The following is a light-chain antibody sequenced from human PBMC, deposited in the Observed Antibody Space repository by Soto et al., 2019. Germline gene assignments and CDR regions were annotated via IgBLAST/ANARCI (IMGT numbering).Light chain of an antibody. CDR1: QSVLYSSNNKNY. J-gene: IGKJ2*01. Sequence: EIVMTQSPDSLAVSLGESATINCKASQSVLYSSNNKNYLTWYQQKPGQPPKVLIYWASTREAGGPDRFSGSGSGTDFTLTISSLQAEDVALHYCQQYYSPPHTFGQGTKLEIK. CDR2: WAS. CDR3: QQYYSPPHT. V-gene: IGKV4-1*01.